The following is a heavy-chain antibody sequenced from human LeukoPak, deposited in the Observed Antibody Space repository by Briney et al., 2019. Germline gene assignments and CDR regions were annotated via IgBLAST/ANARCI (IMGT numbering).Heavy chain of an antibody. CDR2: ISSSGSAK. J-gene: IGHJ4*02. D-gene: IGHD2-2*03. V-gene: IGHV3-48*02. Sequence: GGSLRLSCVASGFTFSNYGLNWVRQAPGKGLEWVSHISSSGSAKYYADSVKGRFTISRDNAKNSLYLQMNSLRDEDTAVFYCASGSGHWGQGTLVTVSS. CDR1: GFTFSNYG. CDR3: ASGSGH.